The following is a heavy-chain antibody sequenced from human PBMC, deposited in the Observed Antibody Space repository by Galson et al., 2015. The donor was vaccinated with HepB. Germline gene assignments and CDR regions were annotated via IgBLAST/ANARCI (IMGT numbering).Heavy chain of an antibody. CDR2: ISYDGSNK. J-gene: IGHJ4*02. D-gene: IGHD6-13*01. Sequence: SLRLSCAASGFTFSSYGMHWVRQAPGKGLEWVAVISYDGSNKYYADSVKGRFTISRDNSKNTLYLQMNSLRAEDTAVYYCAKDGSSSWPENFDYWGQGTLVTVSS. CDR1: GFTFSSYG. V-gene: IGHV3-30*18. CDR3: AKDGSSSWPENFDY.